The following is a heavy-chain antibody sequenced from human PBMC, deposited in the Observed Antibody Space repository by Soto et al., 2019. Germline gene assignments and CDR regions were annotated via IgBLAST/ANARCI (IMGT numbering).Heavy chain of an antibody. J-gene: IGHJ4*02. Sequence: SLSLTCTVSGGSISSGDHYWSWIRQPPGKGLEWIGYIYYRVSTDYKPSLKSRVTISVDTSKNQLSLKLSSVTAADPAVYYWAREGLSRASGYDYWGQGTLVTVSS. D-gene: IGHD6-6*01. CDR3: AREGLSRASGYDY. CDR1: GGSISSGDHY. V-gene: IGHV4-30-4*01. CDR2: IYYRVST.